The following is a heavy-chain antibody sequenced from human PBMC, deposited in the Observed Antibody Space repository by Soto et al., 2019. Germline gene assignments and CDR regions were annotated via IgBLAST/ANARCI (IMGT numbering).Heavy chain of an antibody. V-gene: IGHV4-59*08. CDR3: ARGWWEREGYVMGV. D-gene: IGHD1-26*01. CDR2: IYYSGRT. CDR1: GGSISSYY. Sequence: QVQLQESGPGLVQPSKTLSLTCTVSGGSISSYYWSWIMQPPGKELPYIGYIYYSGRTNYNPSLKRRVIISTDTGTNSFSLARSSVLALDAAVYSRARGWWEREGYVMGVWGQGTTFTVSS. J-gene: IGHJ6*01.